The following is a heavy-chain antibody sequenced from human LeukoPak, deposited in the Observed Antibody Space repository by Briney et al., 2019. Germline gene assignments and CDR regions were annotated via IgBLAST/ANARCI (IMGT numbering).Heavy chain of an antibody. CDR2: ISSDGSST. J-gene: IGHJ4*02. Sequence: GGSLRLSCAASGFTFSRNWMHWVRQAPGKGLVWVSRISSDGSSTTYADSVKGRFTISRDNAKNTLYLQMNSLGAEDTAVYYCARTLAPWDSSGYVDYWGQGTLVTVSS. CDR1: GFTFSRNW. CDR3: ARTLAPWDSSGYVDY. V-gene: IGHV3-74*01. D-gene: IGHD3-22*01.